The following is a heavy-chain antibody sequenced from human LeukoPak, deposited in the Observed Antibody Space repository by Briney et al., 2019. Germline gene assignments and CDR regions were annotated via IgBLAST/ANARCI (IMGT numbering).Heavy chain of an antibody. D-gene: IGHD3-16*02. V-gene: IGHV3-23*01. CDR2: ISGSGGST. CDR1: GFTFSSYA. CDR3: AKDWARGRVIPTAFDY. J-gene: IGHJ4*02. Sequence: PGGSLRLSCAASGFTFSSYAMSWVRQAPGKGLEWVSAISGSGGSTYYADSVKGRFTISRDNSKNTLYLQMNSLRAEDTAVYYCAKDWARGRVIPTAFDYWGQGTLVTVSS.